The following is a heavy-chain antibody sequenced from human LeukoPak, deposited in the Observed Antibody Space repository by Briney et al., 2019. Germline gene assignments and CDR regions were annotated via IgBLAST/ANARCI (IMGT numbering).Heavy chain of an antibody. CDR3: ARGGLYCGGDCYVDH. V-gene: IGHV4-34*01. CDR1: GGSFSPYY. Sequence: SETLSLTCAVYGGSFSPYYWSWIRQPPEKGLEWIGEINHSGSTNYNPSLKSRVTISVDMSKNQFSLKLSSVTAADTAVYYCARGGLYCGGDCYVDHWGQGSLVTVSS. CDR2: INHSGST. D-gene: IGHD2-21*02. J-gene: IGHJ4*02.